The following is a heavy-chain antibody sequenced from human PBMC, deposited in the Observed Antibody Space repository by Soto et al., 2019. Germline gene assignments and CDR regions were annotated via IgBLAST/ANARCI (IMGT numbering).Heavy chain of an antibody. CDR1: GFTFSSYA. CDR2: ISGSGGTT. J-gene: IGHJ4*02. D-gene: IGHD3-3*01. CDR3: ATDRNDFWPGTTGGFDH. V-gene: IGHV3-23*01. Sequence: GGSLRLSCAASGFTFSSYAMSWVRQAPGKGLEWVSAISGSGGTTYYADSVKGRFTISRDNSKNTLYLQMNSLRADETAVHYCATDRNDFWPGTTGGFDHWGQGPLVTVSS.